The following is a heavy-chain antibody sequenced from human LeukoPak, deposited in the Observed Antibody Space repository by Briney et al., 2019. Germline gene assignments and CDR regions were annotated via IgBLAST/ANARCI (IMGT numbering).Heavy chain of an antibody. V-gene: IGHV1-2*02. Sequence: ASVKVSCKASGYTFTGYYMHWVRQAPGQGLEWMGGINPNSGGTKYAQKFQGRVTMTRDTSISTAYMELSRLRSDDTAVYYCARAKRRHYYGSGGYVLYYWGQGTLVTVSS. CDR1: GYTFTGYY. J-gene: IGHJ4*02. CDR2: INPNSGGT. D-gene: IGHD3-10*01. CDR3: ARAKRRHYYGSGGYVLYY.